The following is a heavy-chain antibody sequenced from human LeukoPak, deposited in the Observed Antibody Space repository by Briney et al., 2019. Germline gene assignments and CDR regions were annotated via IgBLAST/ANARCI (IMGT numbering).Heavy chain of an antibody. CDR1: GGSISSSSYS. D-gene: IGHD6-6*01. CDR2: MYYSGST. Sequence: PSETLSLTCTVSGGSISSSSYSWGWIRQPPGKGLEWIGSMYYSGSTYYNPSLKSRVTISVDTSKNQFTLKLTSVTAADTAVYYCARRDVQVASDFDYWVQGTLVTVSS. J-gene: IGHJ4*02. CDR3: ARRDVQVASDFDY. V-gene: IGHV4-39*01.